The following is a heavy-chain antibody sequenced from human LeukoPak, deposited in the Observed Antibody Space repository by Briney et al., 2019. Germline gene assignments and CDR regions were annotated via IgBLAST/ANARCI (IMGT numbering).Heavy chain of an antibody. Sequence: GGSLRLSRAASGFTFSSYSMNWVRQAPGKGLEWGSSISSSSSYIYYADSVKGRFTISRENAKNSLYLQMNSLRAEDTAVYYCARRRSSGYTSFDYWGQGTLVTVSS. CDR3: ARRRSSGYTSFDY. J-gene: IGHJ4*02. CDR1: GFTFSSYS. V-gene: IGHV3-21*01. CDR2: ISSSSSYI. D-gene: IGHD3-22*01.